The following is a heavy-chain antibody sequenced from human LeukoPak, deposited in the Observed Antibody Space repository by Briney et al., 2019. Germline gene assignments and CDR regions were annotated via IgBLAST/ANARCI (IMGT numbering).Heavy chain of an antibody. CDR3: AKMTNYYDSSGYHYYFDC. V-gene: IGHV3-23*01. J-gene: IGHJ4*02. Sequence: PGGSLRLSCAASGFIFSSYAMSWVRQAPGKGLEWVSAISGSGSYTYYTDSVRGRFAISRGKSKNTLYLQMSSLRAEDTAVYYCAKMTNYYDSSGYHYYFDCWGQGTLVTVSS. D-gene: IGHD3-22*01. CDR1: GFIFSSYA. CDR2: ISGSGSYT.